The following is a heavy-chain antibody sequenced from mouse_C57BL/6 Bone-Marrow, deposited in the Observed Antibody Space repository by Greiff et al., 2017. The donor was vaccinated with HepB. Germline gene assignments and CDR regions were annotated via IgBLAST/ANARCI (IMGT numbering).Heavy chain of an antibody. CDR3: ARDGYYPAWFAY. CDR1: GYAFSSSW. J-gene: IGHJ3*01. Sequence: QVQLQQSGPELVKPGASVKISCKASGYAFSSSWMNWVKQRPGKGLEWIGRIYPGDGDTNYNGKFKGKATLTADKSSSTAYMQRSSLTSEDSAVYYCARDGYYPAWFAYWGQGTLVTVSA. D-gene: IGHD2-3*01. CDR2: IYPGDGDT. V-gene: IGHV1-82*01.